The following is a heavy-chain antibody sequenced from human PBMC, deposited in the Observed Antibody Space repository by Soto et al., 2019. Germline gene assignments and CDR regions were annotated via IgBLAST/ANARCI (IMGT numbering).Heavy chain of an antibody. D-gene: IGHD6-19*01. V-gene: IGHV3-66*01. Sequence: VGSLRLSCAASGFTVSSKYMTWVRQAPGKGLEWVSVIYTGGGTNYADSVKGRFTISRDNSRNTLYLQMNSLRAEDTAVYYCARDQGIEVTGWGQGTRVNVSS. CDR2: IYTGGGT. CDR1: GFTVSSKY. CDR3: ARDQGIEVTG. J-gene: IGHJ4*02.